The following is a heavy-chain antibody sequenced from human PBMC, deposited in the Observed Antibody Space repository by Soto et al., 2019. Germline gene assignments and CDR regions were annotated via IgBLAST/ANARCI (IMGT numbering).Heavy chain of an antibody. J-gene: IGHJ4*02. V-gene: IGHV3-30*18. CDR1: GFTFSSYG. Sequence: QVQLVESGGGVVQPGRSLRLSCAASGFTFSSYGMHWVRQAPGKGLEWVAVISYDGSNKYYADSVKGRFTISRDNSKNTLYLQMNSLRAEDTAVYYCAKVGYYYGSGNHEGDSYFDYWGQGTLVTVSS. CDR2: ISYDGSNK. CDR3: AKVGYYYGSGNHEGDSYFDY. D-gene: IGHD3-10*01.